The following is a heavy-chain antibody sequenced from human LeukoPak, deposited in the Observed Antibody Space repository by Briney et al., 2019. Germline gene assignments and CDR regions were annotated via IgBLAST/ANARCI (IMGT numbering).Heavy chain of an antibody. J-gene: IGHJ5*02. D-gene: IGHD2-2*01. CDR2: IYYSGST. CDR3: ATSRQYCSSTSCYNWFDP. V-gene: IGHV4-59*08. CDR1: GDSISGFY. Sequence: SETLSLTCTVSGDSISGFYWTWIRQPPGKGLEWIGYIYYSGSTNYNPSLKSRVTISVDTSKNQFSLKLSSVTAADTAVYYCATSRQYCSSTSCYNWFDPWGQGTLVTVSS.